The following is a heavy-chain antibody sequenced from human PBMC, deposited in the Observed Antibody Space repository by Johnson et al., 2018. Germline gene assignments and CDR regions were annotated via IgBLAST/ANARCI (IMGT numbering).Heavy chain of an antibody. CDR2: ISNSSSTI. CDR1: GFTFSRYS. V-gene: IGHV3-48*02. J-gene: IGHJ6*02. CDR3: ERAYGGSTTCYNYYYYGMDV. Sequence: VQLLESGGGLVQPGGSXRLSCAASGFTFSRYSMNWVRQPPGTGLEWLSYISNSSSTIYYEESAKGRFTISRYNAKNVLYLQMNRLRDEETAVYYCERAYGGSTTCYNYYYYGMDVWGQGTTVTVSS. D-gene: IGHD2-2*02.